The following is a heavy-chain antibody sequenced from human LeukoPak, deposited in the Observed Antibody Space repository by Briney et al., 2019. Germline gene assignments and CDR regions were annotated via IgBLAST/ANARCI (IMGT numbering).Heavy chain of an antibody. CDR1: GFTFSSYW. CDR2: INTDGTIT. D-gene: IGHD2-2*03. Sequence: PGGSLRLSCAASGFTFSSYWMYWVRQAPGKGLVCVSRINTDGTITNYADSVKGRFTVSRDNAKNILYLQMNSLRAEDTAVYYCVRDGYCGTTSCAGPLWGQGTLVTVSS. J-gene: IGHJ4*02. V-gene: IGHV3-74*01. CDR3: VRDGYCGTTSCAGPL.